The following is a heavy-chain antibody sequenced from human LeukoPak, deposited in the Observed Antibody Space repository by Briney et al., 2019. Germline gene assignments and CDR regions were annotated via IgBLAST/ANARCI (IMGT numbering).Heavy chain of an antibody. CDR1: GFTFTTAW. V-gene: IGHV3-23*01. J-gene: IGHJ4*02. Sequence: GGSLRLSCLGSGFTFTTAWMSWVRQAPGKGLEWVSVISNSGGSTNYADSVKGRFTMSRDNSKNTLYLQMNSLRAEDTAVYYCAKDRDSSGWYRFDYWGQGTLVTVSS. D-gene: IGHD6-19*01. CDR2: ISNSGGST. CDR3: AKDRDSSGWYRFDY.